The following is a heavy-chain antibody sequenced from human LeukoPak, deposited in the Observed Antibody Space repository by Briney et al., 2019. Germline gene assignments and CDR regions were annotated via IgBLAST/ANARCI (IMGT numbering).Heavy chain of an antibody. V-gene: IGHV3-48*01. J-gene: IGHJ6*02. CDR3: ARDGEVYYYYGMDV. D-gene: IGHD3-10*01. CDR1: GFTFSSYS. CDR2: ISSSSSTI. Sequence: QPGGSLRLSCAASGFTFSSYSMNWVRQAPGKGLEWVSYISSSSSTIYYADSVKGRFTISRDNAKNSLYLQMNSLRAEATAVYYCARDGEVYYYYGMDVWGQGTTVTVSS.